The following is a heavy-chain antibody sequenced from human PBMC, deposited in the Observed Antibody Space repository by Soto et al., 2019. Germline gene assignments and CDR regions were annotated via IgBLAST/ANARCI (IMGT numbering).Heavy chain of an antibody. V-gene: IGHV3-23*01. J-gene: IGHJ4*02. CDR2: ISDSGDRT. D-gene: IGHD3-9*01. CDR3: AKGFGSDWSYFDY. CDR1: GFTFSTYA. Sequence: EVQLLESGGGLVQPGGSLRLSFGASGFTFSTYAMSWVRQAPGKGLERVAGISDSGDRTYHADSVKGRLTISRDNSKNTLFLQMISLRVEDTATYYCAKGFGSDWSYFDYWGQGDLVIVSS.